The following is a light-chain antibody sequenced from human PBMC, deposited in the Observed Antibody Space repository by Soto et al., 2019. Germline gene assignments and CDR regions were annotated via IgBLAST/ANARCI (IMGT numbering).Light chain of an antibody. V-gene: IGLV4-60*02. Sequence: QAVVTQSSSASASLGSSVKLTCTLSSGHSSYIIAWHQQQPGKAPRYLMNLEGSGSYNKGSGVPDRFSGSSSGADRYLTISNLQFEDEADYYCETWDSYTVVFGGGTKLTVL. J-gene: IGLJ2*01. CDR1: SGHSSYI. CDR3: ETWDSYTVV. CDR2: LEGSGSY.